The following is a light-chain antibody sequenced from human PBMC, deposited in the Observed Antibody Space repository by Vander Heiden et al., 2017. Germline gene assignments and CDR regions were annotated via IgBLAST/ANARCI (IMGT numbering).Light chain of an antibody. V-gene: IGKV3-15*01. CDR3: QQYKNGHHRPIT. Sequence: EIVMTQSPATLSVSPGERATLSCRASQSVSSNLAWYQQKPGQAPRLLIYGASTRATGSPDRFSGSGYGKECTLTISILQSEECAVYYCQQYKNGHHRPITFGGGTKVEIK. CDR1: QSVSSN. CDR2: GAS. J-gene: IGKJ4*01.